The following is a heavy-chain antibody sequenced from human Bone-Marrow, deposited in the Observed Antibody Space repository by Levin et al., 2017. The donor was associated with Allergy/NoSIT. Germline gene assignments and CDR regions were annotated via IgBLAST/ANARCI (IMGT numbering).Heavy chain of an antibody. CDR3: ARVNYYDSSGYYPGWFDP. J-gene: IGHJ5*02. V-gene: IGHV4-39*07. CDR1: GGSISSSSYY. Sequence: SETLSLTCTVSGGSISSSSYYWGWIRQPPGKGLEWIGSIYYSGSTYYNPSLKSRVTISVDTSKNQFSLKLSSVTAADTAVYYCARVNYYDSSGYYPGWFDPWGQGTLVTVSS. D-gene: IGHD3-22*01. CDR2: IYYSGST.